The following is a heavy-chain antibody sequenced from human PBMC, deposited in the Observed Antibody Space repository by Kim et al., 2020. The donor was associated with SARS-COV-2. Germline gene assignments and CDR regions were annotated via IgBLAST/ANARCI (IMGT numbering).Heavy chain of an antibody. V-gene: IGHV3-74*03. CDR3: TRGTTDAPGIDY. Sequence: TYADYVRGRFTIARDNAKNTMYLQMHSLRAEDTAVYYCTRGTTDAPGIDYWGQGTPVTVSS. D-gene: IGHD6-13*01. J-gene: IGHJ4*02.